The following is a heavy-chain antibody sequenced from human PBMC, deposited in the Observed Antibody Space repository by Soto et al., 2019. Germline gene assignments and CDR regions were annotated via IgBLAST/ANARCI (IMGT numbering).Heavy chain of an antibody. Sequence: EVQLVESGGDLIQPGGSLRLSCAASGFTVTNSSMAWVRQAPGKGLEWVSVVYTSGRTYHADSVKGRFTVSRDISTNMFFLQMNKLSAEDMATYYCARAGFERLYFDQWGRGTLVTVSS. CDR1: GFTVTNSS. V-gene: IGHV3-53*01. CDR2: VYTSGRT. CDR3: ARAGFERLYFDQ. J-gene: IGHJ4*02. D-gene: IGHD1-1*01.